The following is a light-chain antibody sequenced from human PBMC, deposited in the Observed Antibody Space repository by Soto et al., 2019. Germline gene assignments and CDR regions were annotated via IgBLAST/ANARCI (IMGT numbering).Light chain of an antibody. CDR1: QSISSSF. Sequence: ENGFTPSPGLFSLSPGERASLSCGASQSISSSFLAWYQQKPGQAPRLLIYGASSRATGIPDRFSGTGSETDFTLTISRLEPEDFAVYYCQQYDNSPITFGQGTRLEIK. J-gene: IGKJ5*01. V-gene: IGKV3-20*01. CDR2: GAS. CDR3: QQYDNSPIT.